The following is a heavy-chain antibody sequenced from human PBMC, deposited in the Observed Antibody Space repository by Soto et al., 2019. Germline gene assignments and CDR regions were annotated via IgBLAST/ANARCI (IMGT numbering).Heavy chain of an antibody. V-gene: IGHV4-39*01. D-gene: IGHD6-19*01. CDR3: ARHEQWLEIHYYYGMDV. Sequence: QLQLQESGPGLVKPSETLSLTCTVSGGSISSSSYYWGWIRQPPGKGLEWIGSIYYSGSTYYNPSLKSRVTISVDTSKNQFSLKLSSVTAADTAVYYCARHEQWLEIHYYYGMDVWGQGTTVTVSS. J-gene: IGHJ6*02. CDR2: IYYSGST. CDR1: GGSISSSSYY.